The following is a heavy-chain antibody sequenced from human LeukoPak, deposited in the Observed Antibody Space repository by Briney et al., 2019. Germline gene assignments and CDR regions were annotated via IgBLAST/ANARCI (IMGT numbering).Heavy chain of an antibody. CDR1: GGSISSYY. Sequence: SEILSLTCTVSGGSISSYYWSWIRQPPGKGLEWIGYIYYSGSTNYNPSLKSRVTISVDTSKNQFSLKLSSVTAADTAVYYCARDSSYYYGMDVWGQGTTVTVSS. CDR3: ARDSSYYYGMDV. J-gene: IGHJ6*02. CDR2: IYYSGST. V-gene: IGHV4-59*01.